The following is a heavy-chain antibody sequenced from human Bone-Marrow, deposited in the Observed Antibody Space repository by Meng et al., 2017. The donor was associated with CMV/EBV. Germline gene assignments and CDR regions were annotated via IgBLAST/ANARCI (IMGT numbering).Heavy chain of an antibody. Sequence: ASVKVSCKATGYMFTNYGITWVRQGPGQGLEWVGWISAYDGNTVYAQKFQGRVTTTRNTSISTAYMELSSLRSEDTAVYYCARGINGYSGYDWSDPWGQGTLVTVSS. CDR3: ARGINGYSGYDWSDP. V-gene: IGHV1-8*03. D-gene: IGHD5-12*01. J-gene: IGHJ5*02. CDR1: GYMFTNYG. CDR2: ISAYDGNT.